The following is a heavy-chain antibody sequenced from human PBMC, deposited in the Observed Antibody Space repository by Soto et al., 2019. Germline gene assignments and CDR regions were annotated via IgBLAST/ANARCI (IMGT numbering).Heavy chain of an antibody. Sequence: QLQLQESGSGLVKPSQTLSLTCAVSGGSISSGGFSWSWIRQPPGKGVEWIGYIYHSGSTYYNPSLKSRVTIPVDSSKNQFSLKLSSVTAADTAVYYCARGDSSGSRFDYWGQGTLVSVSS. D-gene: IGHD3-22*01. CDR2: IYHSGST. CDR3: ARGDSSGSRFDY. CDR1: GGSISSGGFS. J-gene: IGHJ4*02. V-gene: IGHV4-30-2*01.